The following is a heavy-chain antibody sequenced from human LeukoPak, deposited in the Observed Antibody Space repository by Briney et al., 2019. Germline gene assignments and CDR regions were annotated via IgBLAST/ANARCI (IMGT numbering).Heavy chain of an antibody. CDR3: ARDACSGGSCYSNGMDV. Sequence: ASVTVSCKASGYTFTGYYMHWVRQAPGQGLEWMGWINPNSGGTNYAQKFQGRVTMTRDTSISTAYMELSRLRSDDTAVYYCARDACSGGSCYSNGMDVWGQGTTVTVSS. CDR1: GYTFTGYY. D-gene: IGHD2-15*01. J-gene: IGHJ6*02. CDR2: INPNSGGT. V-gene: IGHV1-2*02.